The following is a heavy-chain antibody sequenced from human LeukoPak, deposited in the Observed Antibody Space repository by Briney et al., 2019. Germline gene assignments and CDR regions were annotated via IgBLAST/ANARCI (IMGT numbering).Heavy chain of an antibody. J-gene: IGHJ4*02. D-gene: IGHD6-19*01. CDR3: ASSQSSVAGIVGC. Sequence: GGSLRLSCAASGFTFSDYYMTWIRQAPGKGLEWVSYISANGNNKYYADSVKGRFTISRDNAKNSLYLRMNSLRVEDTAVYYCASSQSSVAGIVGCWGQGTLVTVSS. V-gene: IGHV3-11*04. CDR2: ISANGNNK. CDR1: GFTFSDYY.